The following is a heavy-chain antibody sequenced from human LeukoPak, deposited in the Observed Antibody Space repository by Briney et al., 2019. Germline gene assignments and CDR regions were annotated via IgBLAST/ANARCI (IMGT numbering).Heavy chain of an antibody. J-gene: IGHJ4*02. Sequence: SGPTLVNPTQTLTLTCTFSGFSLSTSEMGVSWIRQPPGKALEWLALIFWTDEKHYSPSLKSRLTITKDTSKNQVVLTMTNMDPVDTATYYCAHRGDYDSSGYYYYFDYWGQGTLVTVSS. CDR3: AHRGDYDSSGYYYYFDY. D-gene: IGHD3-22*01. CDR1: GFSLSTSEMG. V-gene: IGHV2-5*01. CDR2: IFWTDEK.